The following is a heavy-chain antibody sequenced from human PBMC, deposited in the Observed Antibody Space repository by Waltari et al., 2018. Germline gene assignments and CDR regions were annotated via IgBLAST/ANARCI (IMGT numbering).Heavy chain of an antibody. D-gene: IGHD6-13*01. J-gene: IGHJ4*02. CDR3: ATWGAASVNPYFDN. V-gene: IGHV1-69*01. CDR1: GGTFNSFA. CDR2: IIPIFGTT. Sequence: QVQLVQSGAEVKKPGSSMKVSCKASGGTFNSFALSWVRQAPGQRLEWMGGIIPIFGTTNYAQMFQDRVTITADESTSTAHMELSSLTSEDTAVYYCATWGAASVNPYFDNWGQGTLVTGSS.